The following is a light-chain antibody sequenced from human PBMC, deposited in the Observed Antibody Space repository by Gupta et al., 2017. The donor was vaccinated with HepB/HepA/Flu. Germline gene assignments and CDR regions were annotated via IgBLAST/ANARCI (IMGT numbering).Light chain of an antibody. Sequence: DIVMTQSPLSLSVTPGEPASISCRSSQSRLHRSGVNYCDWYLQRPGQAPQLLIYLGSYRASGVPDRFSGSGSGTDFTLKISRVEAEDVGIYYCKQYLQAPWTFGQGTKVEIK. J-gene: IGKJ1*01. CDR3: KQYLQAPWT. CDR2: LGS. CDR1: QSRLHRSGVNY. V-gene: IGKV2-28*01.